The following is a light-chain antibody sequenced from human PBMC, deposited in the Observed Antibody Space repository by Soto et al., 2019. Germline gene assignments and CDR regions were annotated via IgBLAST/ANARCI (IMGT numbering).Light chain of an antibody. CDR1: HSVFSNSKNRNH. J-gene: IGKJ4*01. Sequence: DMVMTQSPDSLAVSLGERATINCKSNHSVFSNSKNRNHLSWYQQKPGQPPKLLIYWATTRESGVPDRFSGSGSGTDFTLTVSGLQAEDVAIYYCHQYFRSPLTFGGGTKVDIK. CDR2: WAT. CDR3: HQYFRSPLT. V-gene: IGKV4-1*01.